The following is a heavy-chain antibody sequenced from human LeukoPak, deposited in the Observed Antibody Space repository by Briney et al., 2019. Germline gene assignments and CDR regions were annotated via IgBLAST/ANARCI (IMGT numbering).Heavy chain of an antibody. D-gene: IGHD3-9*01. CDR2: IYSGGST. CDR3: ATTGYSETHYYYYGMDV. J-gene: IGHJ6*02. Sequence: GGSLRLSCAASGFTVSSNYMSWVRQAPGKGLEWVSVIYSGGSTYYADSVKGRFTISRDNSKNTLYLQMNSLRAEDTAVCYCATTGYSETHYYYYGMDVWGQGTTVTVSS. V-gene: IGHV3-66*01. CDR1: GFTVSSNY.